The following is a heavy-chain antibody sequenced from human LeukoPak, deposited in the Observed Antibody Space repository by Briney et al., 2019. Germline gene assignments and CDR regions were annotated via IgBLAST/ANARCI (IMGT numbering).Heavy chain of an antibody. J-gene: IGHJ4*02. CDR1: GFTFSTNA. Sequence: GGSLRLSCLTSGFTFSTNAMSWVRQAPGKGLEWISGISGSGASTYYADSVTGRFTISRDNSRNTLYLQMNSLRGDDTAVYYCAKVFRKDGDFHLFDYWGQGTLVTVSS. D-gene: IGHD2-21*01. CDR2: ISGSGAST. CDR3: AKVFRKDGDFHLFDY. V-gene: IGHV3-23*01.